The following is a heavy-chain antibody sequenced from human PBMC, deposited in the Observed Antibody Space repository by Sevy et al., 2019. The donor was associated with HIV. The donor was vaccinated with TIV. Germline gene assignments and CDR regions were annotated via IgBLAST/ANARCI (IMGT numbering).Heavy chain of an antibody. CDR1: GFSFSTSGVG. D-gene: IGHD3-9*01. CDR2: IYWDGDT. V-gene: IGHV2-5*02. J-gene: IGHJ4*02. Sequence: SGPTLVNPTQTLTLTGTFSGFSFSTSGVGVGWIRRPPGKAPEWLAMIYWDGDTRYSPSLMNRLTITKNTSKDKVVLRMANMEPVDTGTYYCAHRRSKGITITEFDYWGQGTLVTVSS. CDR3: AHRRSKGITITEFDY.